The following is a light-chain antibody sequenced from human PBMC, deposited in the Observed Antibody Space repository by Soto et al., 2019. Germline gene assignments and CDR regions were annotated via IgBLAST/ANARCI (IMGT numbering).Light chain of an antibody. CDR1: QGISSY. V-gene: IGKV1-9*01. CDR3: QQLNSYPLT. J-gene: IGKJ4*01. Sequence: IQINQSPSFLFGTVRDRGTLALRASQGISSYLAWYQQKPGKAPKLLIYAASTLQSGVPSRFSGSGSGTEFTLTISSLQPEDFATYYCQQLNSYPLTFGGGTKVDNK. CDR2: AAS.